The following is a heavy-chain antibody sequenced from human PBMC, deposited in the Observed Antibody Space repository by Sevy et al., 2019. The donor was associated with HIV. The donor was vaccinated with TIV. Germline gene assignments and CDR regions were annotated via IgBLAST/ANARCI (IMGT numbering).Heavy chain of an antibody. Sequence: CGCLRLSCGGSGFNISSASMNWVRQAPGRGLERVGRIKANIDGETTEYGAPVKGRFIITRDDSRKTVYVQLNTVKSDDTAMHFCTTRPYGSIIDYWGQGTLVTVSS. V-gene: IGHV3-15*07. CDR1: GFNISSAS. CDR3: TTRPYGSIIDY. J-gene: IGHJ4*02. CDR2: IKANIDGETT. D-gene: IGHD3-10*01.